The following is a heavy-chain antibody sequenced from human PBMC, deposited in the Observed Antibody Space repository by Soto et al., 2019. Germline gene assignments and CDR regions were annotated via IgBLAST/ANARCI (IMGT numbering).Heavy chain of an antibody. CDR1: GGTFSSYA. V-gene: IGHV1-69*13. D-gene: IGHD6-13*01. CDR3: ARGGGIAAAEYHYGMDV. Sequence: SVKVSFKASGGTFSSYAISWLRQAPGQGLEWMGGIIPIFGTANYAQKFQGRVTITADESTSTAYMELSSLRSEDTAVYYCARGGGIAAAEYHYGMDVWGQGTTVTVSS. CDR2: IIPIFGTA. J-gene: IGHJ6*02.